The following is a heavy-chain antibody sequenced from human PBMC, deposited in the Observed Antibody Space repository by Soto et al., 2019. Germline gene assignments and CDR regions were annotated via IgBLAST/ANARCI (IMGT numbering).Heavy chain of an antibody. CDR2: IIPIFGTA. Sequence: ASVKVSCKASGGTFSSYAISWVRQAPGQGLEWMGGIIPIFGTANYAQKFQGRVTITADESTSTAYMELSSLRSEDTAVYYCAREADFASSGYVLDYWGLGTLVTVSS. J-gene: IGHJ4*02. CDR1: GGTFSSYA. CDR3: AREADFASSGYVLDY. D-gene: IGHD3-22*01. V-gene: IGHV1-69*13.